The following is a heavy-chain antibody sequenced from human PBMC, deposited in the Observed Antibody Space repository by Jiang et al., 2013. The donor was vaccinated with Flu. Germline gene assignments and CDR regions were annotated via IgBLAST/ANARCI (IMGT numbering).Heavy chain of an antibody. J-gene: IGHJ4*02. CDR1: GYTFTSYY. CDR3: ARVTYYYDSSGYYPLYYFDY. V-gene: IGHV1-46*01. D-gene: IGHD3-22*01. Sequence: VKKPGASVKVSCKASGYTFTSYYMHWVRQAPGQGLEWMGIINPSGGSTSYAQKFQGRVTMTRDTSTSTVYMELSSLRSEDTAVYYCARVTYYYDSSGYYPLYYFDYWGQGTLVTVSS. CDR2: INPSGGST.